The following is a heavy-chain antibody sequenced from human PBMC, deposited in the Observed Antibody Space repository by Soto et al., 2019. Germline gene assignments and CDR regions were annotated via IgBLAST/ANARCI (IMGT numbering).Heavy chain of an antibody. CDR2: ITSGSDYI. CDR3: TREHVVTIFRRGQRGSFDN. D-gene: IGHD3-9*01. Sequence: PGGSLRLSCAASGFTFSPYTMNWVRQAPGKGLEWVAFITSGSDYIYHADSVKGRFTISRDDANNSLFLQMSSLRAEDTAVYYCTREHVVTIFRRGQRGSFDNWSQGTLVTVSS. CDR1: GFTFSPYT. J-gene: IGHJ4*02. V-gene: IGHV3-21*01.